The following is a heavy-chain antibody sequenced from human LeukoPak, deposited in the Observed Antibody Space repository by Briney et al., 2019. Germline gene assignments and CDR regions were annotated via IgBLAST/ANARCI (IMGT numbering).Heavy chain of an antibody. J-gene: IGHJ3*02. D-gene: IGHD3-9*01. Sequence: PSETLSLTCTVSGGSISNGSYYWSWIRQPAGKGLEWIGRIYTSGSTNYSPSLKSRVTISVDTSKKQFSLKLRSVTAADTAVYYCARVGYDILTGYYKLNAFDIWGQGTMFTVSS. CDR2: IYTSGST. CDR1: GGSISNGSYY. CDR3: ARVGYDILTGYYKLNAFDI. V-gene: IGHV4-61*02.